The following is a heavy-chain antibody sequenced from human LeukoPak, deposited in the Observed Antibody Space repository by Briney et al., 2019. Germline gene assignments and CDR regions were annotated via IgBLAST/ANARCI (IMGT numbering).Heavy chain of an antibody. D-gene: IGHD3-10*01. Sequence: SETLSLTCTVSGYSISSGYYWGWIRQPPGKGLEWIGSIYHSGSTYYNPSLKSRVTISVDTSKNQFSLKLSSVTAADTAVYYCARIMVRGVGFGYWGQGTLVTVSS. J-gene: IGHJ4*02. CDR2: IYHSGST. CDR3: ARIMVRGVGFGY. CDR1: GYSISSGYY. V-gene: IGHV4-38-2*02.